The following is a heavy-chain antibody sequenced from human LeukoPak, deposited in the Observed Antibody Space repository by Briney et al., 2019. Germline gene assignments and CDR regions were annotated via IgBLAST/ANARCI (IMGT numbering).Heavy chain of an antibody. D-gene: IGHD2-2*01. CDR2: IWYDASYK. V-gene: IGHV3-33*08. J-gene: IGHJ5*01. CDR1: GFTFSNFG. Sequence: PGGSLRLSCAASGFTFSNFGMSWVRQAPGKGLEWVAVIWYDASYKYYADSVKGRFTISRDNSKKTLYLQMNSLRLGGTAVYYCVRVVGVRRFNHLDSWGQGTLVIVSS. CDR3: VRVVGVRRFNHLDS.